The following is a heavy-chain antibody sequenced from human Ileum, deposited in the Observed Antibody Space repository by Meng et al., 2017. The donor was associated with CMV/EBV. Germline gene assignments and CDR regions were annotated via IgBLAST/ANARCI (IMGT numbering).Heavy chain of an antibody. CDR2: IRNKAESYAT. CDR1: GFSVGGCG. CDR3: TRHEIGPGRYFDL. Sequence: GFSVGGCGRHWGRQASGKGVEGVGRIRNKAESYATTYTASVKARFTISRDDSKNTVYLQMNSLKTEDTAVYYCTRHEIGPGRYFDLWGRGTLVTVSS. D-gene: IGHD3-16*01. V-gene: IGHV3-73*01. J-gene: IGHJ2*01.